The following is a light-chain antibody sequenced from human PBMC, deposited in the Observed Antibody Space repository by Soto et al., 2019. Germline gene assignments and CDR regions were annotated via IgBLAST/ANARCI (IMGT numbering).Light chain of an antibody. J-gene: IGKJ5*01. CDR1: QNVDMF. CDR3: QQRRDWPLT. Sequence: EIVLTQSPVTLFLSPGERATLSCRASQNVDMFLAWYQQKPGQAPRLLIYDASNRATGTPARFSGSGSGTDFTLTISSLEPEDFAVYYCQQRRDWPLTFGQGTRLEI. CDR2: DAS. V-gene: IGKV3-11*01.